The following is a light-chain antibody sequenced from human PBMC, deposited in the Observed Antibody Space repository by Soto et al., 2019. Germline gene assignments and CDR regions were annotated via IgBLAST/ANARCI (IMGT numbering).Light chain of an antibody. CDR1: QYVSNK. CDR3: KQYKEWPLFT. J-gene: IGKJ5*01. CDR2: GAS. Sequence: EIVMTQSPATLSVSPGETATLSCRASQYVSNKVAWYQQKPGQAPSLLILGASTRATGVPARFSGSGSGTEFTLSISSLQSEDFAVYYCKQYKEWPLFTLGQGTRLEI. V-gene: IGKV3-15*01.